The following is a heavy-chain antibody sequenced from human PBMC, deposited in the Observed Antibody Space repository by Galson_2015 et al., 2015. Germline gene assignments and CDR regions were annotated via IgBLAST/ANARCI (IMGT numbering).Heavy chain of an antibody. J-gene: IGHJ6*02. CDR3: TTGVYGDFSPKPCWYYYYDIDV. CDR2: IKSKTDGGTT. D-gene: IGHD4-17*01. Sequence: SLRLSCAASGFTFSNAWMSWVRQAPGKGLEWVGRIKSKTDGGTTDYAAPVKGRFTISRDDSKNTLYLQMNSLKTDDTAVYYCTTGVYGDFSPKPCWYYYYDIDVSGQWTTVTVSS. CDR1: GFTFSNAW. V-gene: IGHV3-15*01.